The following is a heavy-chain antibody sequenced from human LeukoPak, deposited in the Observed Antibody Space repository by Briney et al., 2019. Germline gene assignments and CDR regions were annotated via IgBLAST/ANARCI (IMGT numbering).Heavy chain of an antibody. CDR3: ARGLARTSMVTRGGVRFDY. CDR1: GYTFISYG. Sequence: GASVKVSCKASGYTFISYGISWVRQATGQGLEWMGWMNPNSGNTGYAQKFQGRVTMTRNTSISTANMELSSLRSEDTAVYYCARGLARTSMVTRGGVRFDYWGQGTLVTVSS. D-gene: IGHD5-18*01. CDR2: MNPNSGNT. J-gene: IGHJ4*02. V-gene: IGHV1-8*02.